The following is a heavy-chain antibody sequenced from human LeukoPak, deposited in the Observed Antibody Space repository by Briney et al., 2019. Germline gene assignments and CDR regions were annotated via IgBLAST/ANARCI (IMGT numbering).Heavy chain of an antibody. CDR2: TSGSGGST. J-gene: IGHJ5*02. Sequence: QSGGSLRLSCAASGFTFASYVMTWVRQAPGKGLEWVSVTSGSGGSTYYADSVKGRFTISRDNSKNTLYLQMNSLRAEDTAVYYCAREAPIVVVPAALPNSGAGWFDPWGQGTLVTVSS. CDR1: GFTFASYV. CDR3: AREAPIVVVPAALPNSGAGWFDP. D-gene: IGHD2-2*01. V-gene: IGHV3-23*01.